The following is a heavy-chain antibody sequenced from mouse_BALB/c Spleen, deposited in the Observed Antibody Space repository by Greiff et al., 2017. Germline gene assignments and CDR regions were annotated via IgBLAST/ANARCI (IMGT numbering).Heavy chain of an antibody. V-gene: IGHV10S3*01. D-gene: IGHD1-2*01. CDR2: IRSKSNNYAT. Sequence: EVQLVETGGGLVQPKGSLKLSCAASGFTFNTNAMNWVRQAPGKGLEWVARIRSKSNNYATYYADSVKDRFTISRDDSQSMLYLQMNNLKTEDTAMYYCVREGLRPYYYAMDYWGQGTSVTVSS. CDR3: VREGLRPYYYAMDY. CDR1: GFTFNTNA. J-gene: IGHJ4*01.